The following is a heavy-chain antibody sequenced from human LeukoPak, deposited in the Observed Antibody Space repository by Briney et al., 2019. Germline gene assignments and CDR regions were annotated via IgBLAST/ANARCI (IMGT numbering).Heavy chain of an antibody. V-gene: IGHV4-59*01. J-gene: IGHJ4*02. CDR1: GDSISTYY. CDR2: IYYRVTS. CDR3: ARWRIAALAFDY. D-gene: IGHD6-6*01. Sequence: TSETLSLTCTVSGDSISTYYWSWIRQPPGKGLEWIGYIYYRVTSDYNPSLKSRVTMSVDMSTRQVSLKLSSVTAADTAVYYCARWRIAALAFDYWGQGTLVTVSS.